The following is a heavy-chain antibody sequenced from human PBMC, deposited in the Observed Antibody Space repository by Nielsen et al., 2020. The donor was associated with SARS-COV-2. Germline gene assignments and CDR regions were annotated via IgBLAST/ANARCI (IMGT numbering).Heavy chain of an antibody. Sequence: GESLKISCAASGFTFSSYWMSWVRQAPGKGLEWVANIKQDGSEKYYVDSVKGRFTISRDNAKNSLYLQMNSLRAEDTALYYCTTRTFYLDYWGQGTLVTVSS. D-gene: IGHD1-1*01. J-gene: IGHJ4*02. CDR2: IKQDGSEK. CDR3: TTRTFYLDY. V-gene: IGHV3-7*05. CDR1: GFTFSSYW.